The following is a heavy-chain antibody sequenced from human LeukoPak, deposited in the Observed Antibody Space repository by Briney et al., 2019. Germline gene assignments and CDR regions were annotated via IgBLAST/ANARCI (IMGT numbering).Heavy chain of an antibody. CDR1: GFTFSDYY. CDR3: AKDGGPYSMYYYYGMDV. J-gene: IGHJ6*02. Sequence: GGSLRLSRAASGFTFSDYYMSWIRQAPGKGLEWVSYISSSGSTIYYADSVKGRFTISRDNAKNSLYLQMNSLRAEDTAVYYCAKDGGPYSMYYYYGMDVWGQGTTVTVSS. V-gene: IGHV3-11*01. D-gene: IGHD4-11*01. CDR2: ISSSGSTI.